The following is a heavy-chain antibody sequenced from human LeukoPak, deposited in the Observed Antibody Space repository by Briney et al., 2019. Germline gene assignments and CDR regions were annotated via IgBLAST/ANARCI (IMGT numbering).Heavy chain of an antibody. CDR3: ARDRSSGWYDY. CDR1: GFTVSSSY. Sequence: PGGSLRLSCAASGFTVSSSYMSWVRQAPGKGLEWVSVIYSGGSTYYADSVKGRFTISRDNSKNTLYLQMNSLRAEDTAVYYCARDRSSGWYDYWGQGTLVTVSS. CDR2: IYSGGST. J-gene: IGHJ4*02. D-gene: IGHD6-19*01. V-gene: IGHV3-53*01.